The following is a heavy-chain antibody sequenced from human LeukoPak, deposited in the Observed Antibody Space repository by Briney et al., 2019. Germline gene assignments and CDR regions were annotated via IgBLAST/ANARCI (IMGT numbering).Heavy chain of an antibody. D-gene: IGHD6-19*01. J-gene: IGHJ6*02. CDR3: ARLYSSGRLYYGMDV. Sequence: RPGGSLRLSCAASGFTFSDYYMSWIRQAPGKGLEWVSYISSSSSYTNYADSVKGRFTISRDNAKNSLYLQMNSLRAEDTAVYYCARLYSSGRLYYGMDVWGQGTTVTVSS. CDR1: GFTFSDYY. V-gene: IGHV3-11*03. CDR2: ISSSSSYT.